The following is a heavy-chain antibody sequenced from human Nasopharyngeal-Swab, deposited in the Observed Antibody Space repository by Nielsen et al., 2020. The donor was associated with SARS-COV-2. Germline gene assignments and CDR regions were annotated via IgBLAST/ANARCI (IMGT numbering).Heavy chain of an antibody. CDR2: IYQSGST. D-gene: IGHD2-15*01. Sequence: WIRQSPGKGLEWIGYIYQSGSTDYNPSLKSRVTISIDRSKNQFSLKLISVTAADTAVYYCAREISGGSSHDAFDVWGQGTMVTVSS. CDR3: AREISGGSSHDAFDV. J-gene: IGHJ3*01. V-gene: IGHV4-30-2*06.